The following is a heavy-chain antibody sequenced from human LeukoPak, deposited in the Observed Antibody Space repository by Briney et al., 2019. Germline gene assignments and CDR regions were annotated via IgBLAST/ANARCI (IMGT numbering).Heavy chain of an antibody. J-gene: IGHJ6*02. CDR2: IKHDGSAQ. V-gene: IGHV3-7*01. D-gene: IGHD1-26*01. CDR1: GFTFRTYW. CDR3: ARELVGATGDYYYYGMDV. Sequence: PGGSLRLSCAASGFTFRTYWMSWVRQAPGRGLEWVANIKHDGSAQYYVDSVKGRFTISRDNAKNSLYLRMNSLRAEDTAVYYCARELVGATGDYYYYGMDVWGQGTTVTVSS.